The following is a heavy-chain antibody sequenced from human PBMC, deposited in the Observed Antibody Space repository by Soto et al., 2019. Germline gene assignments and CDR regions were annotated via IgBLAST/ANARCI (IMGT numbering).Heavy chain of an antibody. Sequence: GGSLRLSCAASGFTFSSYGMHWVRQAPGKGLEWVAVISYDGGNKYYADSVKGRFTISRDNSKNTLYLQMNSLRAEDTAVYYCAIYSSGWYPLDYWGQGTLVTVSS. CDR3: AIYSSGWYPLDY. CDR2: ISYDGGNK. V-gene: IGHV3-30*03. J-gene: IGHJ4*02. D-gene: IGHD6-19*01. CDR1: GFTFSSYG.